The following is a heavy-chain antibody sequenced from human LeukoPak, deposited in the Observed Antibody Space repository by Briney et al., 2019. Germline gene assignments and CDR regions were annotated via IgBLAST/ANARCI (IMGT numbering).Heavy chain of an antibody. CDR1: GFTFSSYS. Sequence: GGSLRLSCAASGFTFSSYSINWVRQAPGKGLEWVSSISSSSSYIYYADSVKGRFTISRDNANNSLYLQMNSLRAEDTAVYYCARRSIAVAGPFDHWGQGTLVTVSS. V-gene: IGHV3-21*06. D-gene: IGHD6-19*01. J-gene: IGHJ4*02. CDR2: ISSSSSYI. CDR3: ARRSIAVAGPFDH.